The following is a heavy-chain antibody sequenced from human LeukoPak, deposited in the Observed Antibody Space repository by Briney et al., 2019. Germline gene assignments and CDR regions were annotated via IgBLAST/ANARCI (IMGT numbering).Heavy chain of an antibody. D-gene: IGHD6-19*01. CDR2: INHSGST. J-gene: IGHJ4*02. V-gene: IGHV4-34*01. CDR1: GGSFSGYY. Sequence: KPSETLSLTCAVYGGSFSGYYWSWIRQPPGKGLEWIGEINHSGSTNHNPSLKSRVTISVDTSKDQFSLKLSSVTAADTAVYYCAKTHSSGWLLDYWGQGTLVTVSS. CDR3: AKTHSSGWLLDY.